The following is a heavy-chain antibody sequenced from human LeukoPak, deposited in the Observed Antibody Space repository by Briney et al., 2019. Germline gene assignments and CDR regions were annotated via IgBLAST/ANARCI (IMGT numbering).Heavy chain of an antibody. CDR1: GYTFTSYG. V-gene: IGHV1-2*02. CDR3: AREIGEGRNRHFDY. Sequence: ASVKVSCKASGYTFTSYGISWVRQAPGQGLEWMGWINPNSGGTNYAQKFQGRVTMTRDMSISTAYMELSRLTSDDAAVYYCAREIGEGRNRHFDYWGQGTLVTVSS. D-gene: IGHD3-10*01. CDR2: INPNSGGT. J-gene: IGHJ4*02.